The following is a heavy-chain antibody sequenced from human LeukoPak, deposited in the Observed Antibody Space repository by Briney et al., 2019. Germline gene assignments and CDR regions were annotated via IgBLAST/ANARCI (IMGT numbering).Heavy chain of an antibody. CDR2: ISAYNGNT. CDR1: GYTFTSDG. CDR3: ASWGRYGYNSFDY. Sequence: ASVNASCTPSGYTFTSDGISWVREAPGQGLEWLGWISAYNGNTNYAQKLQGRVTMTTDTSTSTAYMELRSLRSDDTAVYYCASWGRYGYNSFDYWGQGTLVTVSS. D-gene: IGHD5-24*01. V-gene: IGHV1-18*01. J-gene: IGHJ4*02.